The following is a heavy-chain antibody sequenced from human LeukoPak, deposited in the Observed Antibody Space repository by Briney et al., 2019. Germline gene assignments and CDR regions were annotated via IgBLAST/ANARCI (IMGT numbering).Heavy chain of an antibody. CDR2: ISAYNGNT. CDR1: GYTFTSYG. D-gene: IGHD6-13*01. V-gene: IGHV1-18*01. Sequence: ASVTVSCKASGYTFTSYGISWVRQAPGQGLEWMGWISAYNGNTNYAQKLQGRVTMTTDTSTSTAYMELRSLRSDDTAVYYCARRGSSWSGYYYYMDVWGKGTTVTVSS. CDR3: ARRGSSWSGYYYYMDV. J-gene: IGHJ6*03.